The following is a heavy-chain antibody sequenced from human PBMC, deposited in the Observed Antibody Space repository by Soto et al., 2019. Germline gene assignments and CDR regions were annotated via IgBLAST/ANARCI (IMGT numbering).Heavy chain of an antibody. V-gene: IGHV4-59*01. CDR1: GGSITNYY. CDR3: AKITIRPKFNWFDP. CDR2: IFYTGST. D-gene: IGHD3-3*01. J-gene: IGHJ5*02. Sequence: SETLSLTCTVSGGSITNYYWTWVRQSPEKGLEWIGYIFYTGSTTYNPSLKSRVTISVDTSKNQFSLRLNSLTAADTAVYYCAKITIRPKFNWFDPRGQGTLVTVSS.